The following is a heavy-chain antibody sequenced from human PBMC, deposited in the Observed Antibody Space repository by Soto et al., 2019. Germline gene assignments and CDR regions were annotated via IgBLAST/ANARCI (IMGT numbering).Heavy chain of an antibody. CDR1: GYSFTSYW. V-gene: IGHV5-10-1*01. CDR3: ARPFRRAYSSSPGRMDV. J-gene: IGHJ6*02. D-gene: IGHD6-6*01. Sequence: GESLKISCNGSGYSFTSYWISWVRQMPGKGLEWMGRIDPSDSYTNYSPSFQGHVTISADKSISTAYLQWSSLKASDTAMYYCARPFRRAYSSSPGRMDVWGQGTKVTVYS. CDR2: IDPSDSYT.